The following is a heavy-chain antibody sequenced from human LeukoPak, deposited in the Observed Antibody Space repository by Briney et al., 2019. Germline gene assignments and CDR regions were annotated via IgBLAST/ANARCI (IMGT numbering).Heavy chain of an antibody. CDR3: ARRGVYYDHSQFDY. CDR2: IYPGDSDT. Sequence: GESLKISCKGSGYTFTTYWIGWVRQMPGKGLEWMGIIYPGDSDTRYSPSFQGQVTISADTSISTAYLQWRSLKASDTAMYYCARRGVYYDHSQFDYWGQGTLVTVSS. J-gene: IGHJ4*02. D-gene: IGHD3-22*01. V-gene: IGHV5-51*01. CDR1: GYTFTTYW.